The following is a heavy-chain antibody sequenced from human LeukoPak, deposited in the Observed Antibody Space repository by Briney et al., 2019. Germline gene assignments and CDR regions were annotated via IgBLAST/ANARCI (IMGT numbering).Heavy chain of an antibody. CDR3: ARDHPGPEFIDY. V-gene: IGHV1-2*02. Sequence: ASVKVSCKSSGYTFSDYYIHWVRQTPEQGLEWMAWISPHNGGTHYAQKLQGRVTMTLDTPTSTVYLELNSPTSDDTAVYYCARDHPGPEFIDYWGQGTLVTVSS. CDR2: ISPHNGGT. CDR1: GYTFSDYY. J-gene: IGHJ4*02.